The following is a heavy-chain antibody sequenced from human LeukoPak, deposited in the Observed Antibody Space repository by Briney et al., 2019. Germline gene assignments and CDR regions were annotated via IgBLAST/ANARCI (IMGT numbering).Heavy chain of an antibody. V-gene: IGHV3-23*01. Sequence: GGSLRLSCAASGFTFSSYAMSWVRQAPGKGLEWVSAISGSGGSTYYADSVKGRFTISGDNSKNTLYLQMNSLRAEDTAVYYCAKARGFGPTYFQHWGQGTLVTVSS. CDR2: ISGSGGST. CDR1: GFTFSSYA. D-gene: IGHD3-10*01. CDR3: AKARGFGPTYFQH. J-gene: IGHJ1*01.